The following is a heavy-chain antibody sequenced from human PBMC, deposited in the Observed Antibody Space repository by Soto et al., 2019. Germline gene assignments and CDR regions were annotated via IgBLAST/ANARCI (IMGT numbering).Heavy chain of an antibody. D-gene: IGHD2-2*01. V-gene: IGHV4-59*08. CDR3: ARATSSWSFFDY. J-gene: IGHJ4*02. CDR1: GGSISSYY. Sequence: ETLSLTCTVSGGSISSYYWSWIRQPPGKGLEWIGYIYYTGSTNYNPSLKSRVTISVDTSKNQFSLKLSSVTAADTAVYYCARATSSWSFFDYWGQGTLVTVSS. CDR2: IYYTGST.